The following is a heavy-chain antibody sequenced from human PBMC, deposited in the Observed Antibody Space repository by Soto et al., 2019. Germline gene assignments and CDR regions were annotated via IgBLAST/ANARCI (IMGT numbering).Heavy chain of an antibody. CDR3: ARAYIAAAGTHDWFDP. Sequence: SETLSLTCAVYGGSFSGYYWSWIRQPPGKGLEWIGEINHSGSTNYNPSLKSRVTISVDTSKNQFSLKLSSVTAADTAVYYCARAYIAAAGTHDWFDPWGQGTLVTVS. V-gene: IGHV4-34*01. CDR2: INHSGST. D-gene: IGHD6-13*01. J-gene: IGHJ5*02. CDR1: GGSFSGYY.